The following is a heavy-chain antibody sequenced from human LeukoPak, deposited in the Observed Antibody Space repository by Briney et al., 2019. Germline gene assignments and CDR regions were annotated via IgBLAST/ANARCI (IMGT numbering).Heavy chain of an antibody. Sequence: GASVKVSCKASGGTFSSYAISWVRQAPGQGLEWMGWINPNSGGTNYAQKFQGWVTMTRDTSISTAYMELSRLRSDDTAVYYCARGPRIAAAGTLYYWGQGTLVTVPS. CDR1: GGTFSSYA. D-gene: IGHD6-13*01. J-gene: IGHJ4*02. CDR3: ARGPRIAAAGTLYY. V-gene: IGHV1-2*04. CDR2: INPNSGGT.